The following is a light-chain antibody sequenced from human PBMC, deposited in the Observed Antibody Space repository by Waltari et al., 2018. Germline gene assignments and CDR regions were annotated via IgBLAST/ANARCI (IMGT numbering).Light chain of an antibody. V-gene: IGKV3D-15*01. CDR2: AAS. CDR1: QSVGNN. J-gene: IGKJ2*01. CDR3: QQYSSWPPLYT. Sequence: EIVMTQSPATLSVSPGERATLSCRASQSVGNNLAWYHQKHGQAPRLLIYAASTRATGTPARFSGSGSGTDFTLTIGSMQSEDFALYYCQQYSSWPPLYTFGQGTRLEIK.